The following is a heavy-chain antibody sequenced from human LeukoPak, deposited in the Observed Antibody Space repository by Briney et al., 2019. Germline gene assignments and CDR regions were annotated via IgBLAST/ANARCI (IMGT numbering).Heavy chain of an antibody. D-gene: IGHD6-13*01. CDR3: ARGYSSSWYGFDY. V-gene: IGHV3-48*03. J-gene: IGHJ4*02. CDR2: ISSSGSTI. Sequence: GGSLRLSCEASGFTFGSHAMYWVRQAPGKGLEWVSYISSSGSTIYYADSVKGRFTISRDNAKNSLYLQMNSLRAEDTAVYYCARGYSSSWYGFDYWGQGTLVTVSS. CDR1: GFTFGSHA.